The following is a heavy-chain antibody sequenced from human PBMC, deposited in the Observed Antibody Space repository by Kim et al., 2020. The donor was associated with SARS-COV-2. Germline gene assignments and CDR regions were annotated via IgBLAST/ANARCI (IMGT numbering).Heavy chain of an antibody. CDR3: ARQVPGADRRFDY. J-gene: IGHJ4*02. D-gene: IGHD6-19*01. CDR1: GGSFSSYH. V-gene: IGHV4-4*07. CDR2: IHASGRT. Sequence: SETLSLICTVSGGSFSSYHWSWIRQSAGKGLEWIGRIHASGRTNYNPSLKSRLTMSVDTSKNQMSLKLSSVTAADTAMYYCARQVPGADRRFDYWGQGILATVSS.